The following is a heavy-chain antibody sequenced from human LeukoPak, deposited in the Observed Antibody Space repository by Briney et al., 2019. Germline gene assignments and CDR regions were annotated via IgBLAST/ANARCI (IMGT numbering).Heavy chain of an antibody. CDR2: ISGSGGST. J-gene: IGHJ5*02. CDR3: ARHGDGDYDWFDP. V-gene: IGHV3-23*01. Sequence: PGGSLRLSCAASGFTFSSYAMSWVRQAPGKGLEWVSAISGSGGSTYYADSVKGRFTISRDNAKNSLYLQMNSLRAEDTAVYYCARHGDGDYDWFDPWGQGTLVTVSS. CDR1: GFTFSSYA. D-gene: IGHD4-17*01.